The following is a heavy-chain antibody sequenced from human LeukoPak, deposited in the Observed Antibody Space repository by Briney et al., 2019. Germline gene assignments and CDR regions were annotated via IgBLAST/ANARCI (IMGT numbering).Heavy chain of an antibody. CDR3: ASAYDSSGYYKL. CDR2: IDPDSGGT. J-gene: IGHJ4*02. CDR1: GYTFTGYY. D-gene: IGHD3-22*01. Sequence: ASVKVSCKASGYTFTGYYMHWVRQAPGQGLEWMGWIDPDSGGTNYAQKFQGRVTMTRDTSISTAYMELSRLRSDDTAVYYCASAYDSSGYYKLWGQGTLVTVSS. V-gene: IGHV1-2*02.